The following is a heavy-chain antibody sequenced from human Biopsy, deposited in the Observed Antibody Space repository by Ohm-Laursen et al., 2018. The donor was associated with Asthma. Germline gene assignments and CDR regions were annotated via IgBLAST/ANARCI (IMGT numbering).Heavy chain of an antibody. CDR3: ARTYYDFLTGQVIDAFAI. CDR1: GYNFISFA. Sequence: ASVKVSCKASGYNFISFAIHWVRQAPGQRLEWMGWINAGNGNTKYSQKFQGRVTITRDTSASTAYMELSSLRSEDTAVYYCARTYYDFLTGQVIDAFAIWGQGTMVTVSS. V-gene: IGHV1-3*01. CDR2: INAGNGNT. J-gene: IGHJ3*02. D-gene: IGHD3-9*01.